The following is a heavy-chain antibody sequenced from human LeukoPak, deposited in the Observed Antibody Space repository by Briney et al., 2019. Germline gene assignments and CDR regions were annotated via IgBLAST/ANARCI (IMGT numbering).Heavy chain of an antibody. Sequence: SVKVSCKASGGTFSSYAISWVRQAPGQGLEWMGGIIPIFGTANYAQKFQGRVTVTADESTSTAYMELSSLRSEDTAVYYCASGYCSGGSCYRVEPDYWGQGALVTVSS. D-gene: IGHD2-15*01. J-gene: IGHJ4*02. CDR1: GGTFSSYA. CDR2: IIPIFGTA. V-gene: IGHV1-69*01. CDR3: ASGYCSGGSCYRVEPDY.